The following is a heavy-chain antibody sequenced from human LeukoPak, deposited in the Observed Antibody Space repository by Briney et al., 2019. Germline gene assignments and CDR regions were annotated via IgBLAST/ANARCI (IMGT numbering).Heavy chain of an antibody. J-gene: IGHJ5*02. CDR2: ISWDDDK. CDR3: ATCRAEIWREYREVRPKDNWFYP. Sequence: SGPTQVIPTDFRMQNYPLFDSPLSTSGVGGGWIRQPPGTALEWLALISWDDDKRYNPSLKTRLTITKDTSQNQVVLTAPTMYSVDTATYYCATCRAEIWREYREVRPKDNWFYPSGQRTPVTVSS. D-gene: IGHD2/OR15-2a*01. CDR1: DSPLSTSGVG. V-gene: IGHV2-5*02.